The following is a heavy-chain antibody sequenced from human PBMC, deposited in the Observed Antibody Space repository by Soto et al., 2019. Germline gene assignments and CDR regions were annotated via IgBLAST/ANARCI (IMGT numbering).Heavy chain of an antibody. CDR1: GGTFSSYA. CDR2: IIPIFGTA. V-gene: IGHV1-69*13. Sequence: SVKVSCKASGGTFSSYAISWVRQAPGHGLEWIGGIIPIFGTANYAQKFQGRVTITADESTSTAYMELSSLRSEDTAVYYCANAFWSGYYNYYGMDVWGQGTTVTVSS. J-gene: IGHJ6*02. D-gene: IGHD3-3*01. CDR3: ANAFWSGYYNYYGMDV.